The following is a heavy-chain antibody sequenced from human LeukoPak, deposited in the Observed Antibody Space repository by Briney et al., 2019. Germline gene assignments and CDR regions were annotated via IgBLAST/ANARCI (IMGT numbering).Heavy chain of an antibody. V-gene: IGHV1-3*03. D-gene: IGHD3-16*02. CDR2: INAGNGNT. J-gene: IGHJ4*02. CDR1: GYTFTSYA. Sequence: GASVKVSCKASGYTFTSYAMHWVRQAPGQRLEWMGWINAGNGNTKYSQEFQGRVTITRDTSASTAYMGLSSLRSEDMAVYYCARGSIMITFGGVIVPQPFDYWGQGTLVTVSS. CDR3: ARGSIMITFGGVIVPQPFDY.